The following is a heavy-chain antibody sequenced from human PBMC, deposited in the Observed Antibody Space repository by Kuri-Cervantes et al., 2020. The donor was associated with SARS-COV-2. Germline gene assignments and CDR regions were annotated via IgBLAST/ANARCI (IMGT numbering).Heavy chain of an antibody. Sequence: SVKVSCKASGGTFSSAIISWVRQAPGQGLEWMGGIMPALGMPNYAQKFRGRVTLTADTSTTTAYLELSGLKTEDTALYYCASDGVSGSLSLDFWGRGTLVTVSS. J-gene: IGHJ4*02. V-gene: IGHV1-69*10. CDR2: IMPALGMP. D-gene: IGHD6-19*01. CDR3: ASDGVSGSLSLDF. CDR1: GGTFSSAI.